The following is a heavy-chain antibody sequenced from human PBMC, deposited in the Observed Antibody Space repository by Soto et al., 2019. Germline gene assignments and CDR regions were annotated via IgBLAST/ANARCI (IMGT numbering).Heavy chain of an antibody. CDR3: ARDRDNFYFDY. Sequence: QVQLVESGGGVVQPGRSLRLSCAASGFTFSSYGMHWVRQAPGKGLEWVAVIWYDGSNKYYADSVKGRFTISRDNSKNTLYLQMNSLRAEDTAVYYCARDRDNFYFDYWGQGTLVTVSS. CDR2: IWYDGSNK. V-gene: IGHV3-33*01. D-gene: IGHD3-10*01. CDR1: GFTFSSYG. J-gene: IGHJ4*02.